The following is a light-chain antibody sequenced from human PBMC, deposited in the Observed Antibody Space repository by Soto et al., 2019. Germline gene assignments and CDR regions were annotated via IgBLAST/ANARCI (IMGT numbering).Light chain of an antibody. V-gene: IGKV1-39*01. J-gene: IGKJ4*01. CDR1: QSISSY. Sequence: DIQMTQSPSSLSASLGDRVTITCRASQSISSYLNWYQQKPGKAPKLLIYAASSLQSGVPSRFSGSGSGTEFTLTISSLQPDDFATYYCQQYNSYPLTFAGGTKV. CDR3: QQYNSYPLT. CDR2: AAS.